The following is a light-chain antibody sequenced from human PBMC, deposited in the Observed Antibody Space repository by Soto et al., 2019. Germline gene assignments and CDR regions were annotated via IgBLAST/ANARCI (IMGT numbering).Light chain of an antibody. Sequence: EIVMTQSPATLSVSPGERATLSCRASQSISVDLAWYQQKPGQAPRLLFYGASTRATGVPVRFSGSGSGAEFTHTISSLQSEDFAVYYCHHYNHWTWTFGQGTKVEIK. CDR2: GAS. V-gene: IGKV3-15*01. CDR3: HHYNHWTWT. J-gene: IGKJ1*01. CDR1: QSISVD.